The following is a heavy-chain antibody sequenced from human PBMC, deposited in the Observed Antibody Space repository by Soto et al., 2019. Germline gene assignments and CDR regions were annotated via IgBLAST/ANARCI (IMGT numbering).Heavy chain of an antibody. CDR1: GFTFSSYG. Sequence: GGSLRLSCAASGFTFSSYGMHWVRQAPGKGLEWVAVISYDGSNKYYADSVKGRFTISRDNSKNTLYLQMNSLRAEDTAVYYCAKDSQTGRGYDYVWKYYYYGMDVWGQGTTVTVSS. J-gene: IGHJ6*02. CDR2: ISYDGSNK. D-gene: IGHD3-16*01. CDR3: AKDSQTGRGYDYVWKYYYYGMDV. V-gene: IGHV3-30*18.